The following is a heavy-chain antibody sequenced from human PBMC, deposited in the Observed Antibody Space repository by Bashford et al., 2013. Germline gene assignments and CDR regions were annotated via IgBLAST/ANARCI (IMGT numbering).Heavy chain of an antibody. D-gene: IGHD2-2*01. CDR2: YSGGST. V-gene: IGHV3-66*01. Sequence: GSLRLSCVVSGLRFSDYWMSWSQLRRAGVGLSIYSGGSTYYADSVRGRFTISRDNAKSSVYLRMNSLRAEDTAVYYCARDSYCTSTSCSPHFDYWGQGSLVTVSS. CDR3: ARDSYCTSTSCSPHFDY. CDR1: GLRFSDYW. J-gene: IGHJ4*02.